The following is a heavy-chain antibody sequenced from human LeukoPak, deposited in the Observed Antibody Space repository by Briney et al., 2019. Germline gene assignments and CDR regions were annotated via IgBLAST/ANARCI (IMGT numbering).Heavy chain of an antibody. D-gene: IGHD3-3*01. Sequence: PGGSLRLSCAASGFTFSSYAMSWVRQAPGKGLEWVSTISGSGGLIYYADSVKGRFTISRDNSKNTLYLQMNSLRAEDTAVYYCARSWSPNAFDIWGQGTMVTVSS. CDR1: GFTFSSYA. CDR2: ISGSGGLI. V-gene: IGHV3-23*01. CDR3: ARSWSPNAFDI. J-gene: IGHJ3*02.